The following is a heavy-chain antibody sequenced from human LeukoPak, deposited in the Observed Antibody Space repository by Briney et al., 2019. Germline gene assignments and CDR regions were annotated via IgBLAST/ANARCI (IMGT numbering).Heavy chain of an antibody. CDR1: GFTVSSNY. J-gene: IGHJ3*02. D-gene: IGHD1-20*01. CDR2: IYSGGST. V-gene: IGHV3-66*01. Sequence: GGSLRLSCASSGFTVSSNYMSWVRQAPGKGLEWVSVIYSGGSTYYADSVKGRFTSSRDISKNTLYLQMNSLRAEDTAVYYCARDDNWAYAFDIWGQGTMVTVSS. CDR3: ARDDNWAYAFDI.